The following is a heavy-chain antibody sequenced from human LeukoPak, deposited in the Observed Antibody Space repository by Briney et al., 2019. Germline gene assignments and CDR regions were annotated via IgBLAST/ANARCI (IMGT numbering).Heavy chain of an antibody. CDR2: IYSGGST. J-gene: IGHJ3*02. CDR3: ARRWFGEDDAFDI. D-gene: IGHD3-10*01. Sequence: GGSLRLSCAASGFTVSSNYMSWVRQAPGKGLEWVSVIYSGGSTYYADTVKGRFPISRDNSKNTLYLQMNSLRAEDTAVYYCARRWFGEDDAFDIWGQGTMVTVSS. V-gene: IGHV3-66*01. CDR1: GFTVSSNY.